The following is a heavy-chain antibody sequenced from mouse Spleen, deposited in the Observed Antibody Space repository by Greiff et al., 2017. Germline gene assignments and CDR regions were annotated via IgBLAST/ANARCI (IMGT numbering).Heavy chain of an antibody. CDR2: ISDGGSYT. CDR1: GFTFSDYY. D-gene: IGHD2-2*01. J-gene: IGHJ2*01. CDR3: ARGCYYGYLFDY. V-gene: IGHV5-4*02. Sequence: EVKLMESGGGLVKPGGSLKLSCAASGFTFSDYYMYWVRQTPEKRLEWVATISDGGSYTYYPGSVKGRFTISRDNAKNNLYLQMSSLKSEDTAMYYCARGCYYGYLFDYWGQGTTLTVSS.